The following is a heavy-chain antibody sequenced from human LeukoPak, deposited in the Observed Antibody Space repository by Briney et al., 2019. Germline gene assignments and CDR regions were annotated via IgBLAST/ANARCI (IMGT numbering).Heavy chain of an antibody. D-gene: IGHD4-17*01. V-gene: IGHV4-34*01. Sequence: PSETLSLTCAVYGGSFSGYYWSWIRQPPGKGLEWIGEINHSGSTNYNPSLKSRVTISVDTSRNQFSLKLSSVTAADTAVYYCARLPHGDYVFDAFDIWGQGTMVTVSS. CDR2: INHSGST. J-gene: IGHJ3*02. CDR1: GGSFSGYY. CDR3: ARLPHGDYVFDAFDI.